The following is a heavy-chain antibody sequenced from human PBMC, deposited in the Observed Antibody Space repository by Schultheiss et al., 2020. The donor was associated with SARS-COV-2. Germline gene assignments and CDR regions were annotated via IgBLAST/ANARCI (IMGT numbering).Heavy chain of an antibody. CDR2: ISGSGGST. D-gene: IGHD5-18*01. CDR3: AKDRDTAMVYRPLDY. CDR1: GFTFSSYA. Sequence: GGSLRLSCSASGFTFSSYAMSWVRQAPGKGLEWVSAISGSGGSTYYADSVKGRFTISRDNSKNTLYLQMNSLRAEDTAVYYCAKDRDTAMVYRPLDYWGQGTLVTVSS. V-gene: IGHV3-23*01. J-gene: IGHJ4*02.